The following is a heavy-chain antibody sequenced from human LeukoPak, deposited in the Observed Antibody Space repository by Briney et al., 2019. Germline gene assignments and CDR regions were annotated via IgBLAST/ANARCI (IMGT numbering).Heavy chain of an antibody. CDR2: ISARSITI. J-gene: IGHJ4*02. Sequence: GGSLRLSCAASGFTFSDYYMSWVRQAPEKGLEWVSYISARSITIYYADSAKGRFTISRDNAKNSLYLQMNSLRAEDTAVYYCARMGPTYFDSWGQGTLVTVSS. CDR3: ARMGPTYFDS. D-gene: IGHD1-26*01. V-gene: IGHV3-11*01. CDR1: GFTFSDYY.